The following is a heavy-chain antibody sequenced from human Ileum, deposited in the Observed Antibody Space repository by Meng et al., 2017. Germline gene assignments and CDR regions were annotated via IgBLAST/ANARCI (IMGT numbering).Heavy chain of an antibody. CDR1: GFTFGDYI. CDR3: ARGVFQFTY. Sequence: GGSLRLSCTAPGFTFGDYIVSWLRQAPGKGLEWVSFIKSKPYGETTDYAASVKGRFTISRDGSKSIVYLQMNSLKTEDTAVYYCARGVFQFTYWGQGTLVTVSS. CDR2: IKSKPYGETT. V-gene: IGHV3-49*01. D-gene: IGHD2-21*01. J-gene: IGHJ4*02.